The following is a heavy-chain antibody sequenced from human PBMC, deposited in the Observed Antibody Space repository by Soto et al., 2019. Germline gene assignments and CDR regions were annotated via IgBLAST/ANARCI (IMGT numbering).Heavy chain of an antibody. CDR1: GGSIISGDYY. V-gene: IGHV4-30-4*01. CDR2: IYYSGST. D-gene: IGHD3-22*01. Sequence: SETLSLTCTVSGGSIISGDYYFSCIRQPPWNGLELIGYIYYSGSTYYNPSLKSRVTISVDTSKNQFSLKLSSVTAADTAVYYCARVRVDYYDSSGYYLFDYWGQGTLVTVSS. J-gene: IGHJ4*02. CDR3: ARVRVDYYDSSGYYLFDY.